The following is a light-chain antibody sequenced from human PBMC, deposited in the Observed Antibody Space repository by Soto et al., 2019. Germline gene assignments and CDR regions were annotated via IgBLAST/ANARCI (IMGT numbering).Light chain of an antibody. Sequence: QSALTQPASVSGSPGQSITISCTGTSSDVGSYNLVSWYRQYPGKAPKLMIYEGSKRPSGVSDRFSGSKSGNTASLTISRLQAEDEADYYCSSYAGTDTYVFGSGT. CDR3: SSYAGTDTYV. CDR2: EGS. CDR1: SSDVGSYNL. J-gene: IGLJ1*01. V-gene: IGLV2-23*01.